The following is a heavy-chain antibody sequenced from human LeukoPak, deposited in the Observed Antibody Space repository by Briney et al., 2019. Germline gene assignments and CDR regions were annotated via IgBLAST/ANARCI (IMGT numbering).Heavy chain of an antibody. CDR1: GFSFSSYG. Sequence: GGSLRLSCAASGFSFSSYGIHWVRQAPGKGLEWVAVIWYDGSDKYYADSMQGRFAISRDNSKNTVYLQMNSLRAEDTAVYYCARAYYSNEWYAGADVWGQGTTVTVSS. J-gene: IGHJ6*02. CDR2: IWYDGSDK. D-gene: IGHD6-19*01. CDR3: ARAYYSNEWYAGADV. V-gene: IGHV3-33*01.